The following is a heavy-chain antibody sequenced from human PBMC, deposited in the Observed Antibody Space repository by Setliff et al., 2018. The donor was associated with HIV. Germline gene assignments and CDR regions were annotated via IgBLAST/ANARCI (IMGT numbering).Heavy chain of an antibody. Sequence: SVTLSLTCTVSGGSISSRNHYWGWIRQPPGKGLEWIGSIYYTGVTYYNPSLRSRVTISVDTSKKQFSLKLNSVTASDTAMYYCTRHRGPPWDAFDIWGQGTMVTVS. J-gene: IGHJ3*02. CDR3: TRHRGPPWDAFDI. CDR1: GGSISSRNHY. CDR2: IYYTGVT. V-gene: IGHV4-39*01.